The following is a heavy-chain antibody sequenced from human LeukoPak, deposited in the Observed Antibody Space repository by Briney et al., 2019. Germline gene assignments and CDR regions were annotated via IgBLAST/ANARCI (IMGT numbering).Heavy chain of an antibody. Sequence: GASVKVSCKASGGTFSSYAISWVRQAPGQGLEWMGGIIPIFGSANYAQKFQGRVTITADESTSTAYMELSSLRSEDTAVYYCVVVTNYYYYYMDVWGKGTTVTISS. V-gene: IGHV1-69*13. CDR3: VVVTNYYYYYMDV. D-gene: IGHD2-21*02. CDR2: IIPIFGSA. CDR1: GGTFSSYA. J-gene: IGHJ6*03.